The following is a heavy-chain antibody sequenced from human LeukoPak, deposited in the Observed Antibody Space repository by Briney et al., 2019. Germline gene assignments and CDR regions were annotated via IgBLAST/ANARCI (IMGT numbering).Heavy chain of an antibody. D-gene: IGHD2-2*02. V-gene: IGHV1-8*03. CDR2: MNPNSGNT. Sequence: GASVKVSCKASGYTFTSYDINWVRQATGQGLEWMGWMNPNSGNTGYAQKFQGGVTITRNTSISTAYMELSSLRSGDTAVYYCARVCSSTSCYNDAFDIWGQGTMVTVSS. J-gene: IGHJ3*02. CDR1: GYTFTSYD. CDR3: ARVCSSTSCYNDAFDI.